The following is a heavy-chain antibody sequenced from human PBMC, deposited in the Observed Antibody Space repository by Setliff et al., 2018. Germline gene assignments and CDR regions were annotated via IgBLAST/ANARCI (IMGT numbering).Heavy chain of an antibody. J-gene: IGHJ3*02. CDR1: GGSFSGYY. Sequence: SETLSLTCAVYGGSFSGYYWSWIRQPPGKGLEWIGEINHSGSTNYNPSLKSRVTISVDTSKNQFSLKLSSVTAEDTALYHCTLFGDRDTVDTWGQGTMVTVSS. D-gene: IGHD3-16*01. CDR3: TLFGDRDTVDT. CDR2: INHSGST. V-gene: IGHV4-34*03.